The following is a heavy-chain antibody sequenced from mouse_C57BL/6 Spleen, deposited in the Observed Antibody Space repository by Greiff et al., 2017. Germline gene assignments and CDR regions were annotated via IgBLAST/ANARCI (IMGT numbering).Heavy chain of an antibody. CDR1: GYTFTSYW. V-gene: IGHV1-64*01. CDR2: IHPNSGST. J-gene: IGHJ1*03. Sequence: QVQLQQSGAELVKPGASVKLSCKASGYTFTSYWMHWVKQRPGQGLEWIGMIHPNSGSTNYNEKFKSKATLTVDKSSSTAYMQLSSLTSEDSAVYYCARSAYYGSSYWYFGVWGTGTTVTVSS. CDR3: ARSAYYGSSYWYFGV. D-gene: IGHD1-1*01.